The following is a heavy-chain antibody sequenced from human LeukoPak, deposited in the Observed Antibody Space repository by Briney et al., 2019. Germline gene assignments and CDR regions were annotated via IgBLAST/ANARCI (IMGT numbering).Heavy chain of an antibody. V-gene: IGHV1-2*02. D-gene: IGHD2-15*01. CDR3: ARGYCTGGSCSGAWFDP. J-gene: IGHJ5*02. Sequence: ASVKVSCKASGYTFTGYHMHWVRQAPGQGLEWMGWINPNNGGTNYAQNFQGRVTMTRDTSISTPYIELSSLRSDDTAVYYCARGYCTGGSCSGAWFDPWGEGTLVTVSS. CDR1: GYTFTGYH. CDR2: INPNNGGT.